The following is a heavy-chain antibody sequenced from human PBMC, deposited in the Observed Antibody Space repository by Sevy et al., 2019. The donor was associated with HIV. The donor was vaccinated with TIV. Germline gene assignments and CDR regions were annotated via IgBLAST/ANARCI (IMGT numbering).Heavy chain of an antibody. CDR2: IYSSDRT. J-gene: IGHJ6*02. CDR1: GFTVSDNH. CDR3: ARDRVTYYYDSSGYYTSGYGMDV. Sequence: GGSLRLSCAASGFTVSDNHMNWVRQAPGKGLELVSVIYSSDRTDYADSVKGRFTVSRDNSKNTLYLQMNSLRAEDTAVYYCARDRVTYYYDSSGYYTSGYGMDVWGQGTTVTVSS. V-gene: IGHV3-53*01. D-gene: IGHD3-22*01.